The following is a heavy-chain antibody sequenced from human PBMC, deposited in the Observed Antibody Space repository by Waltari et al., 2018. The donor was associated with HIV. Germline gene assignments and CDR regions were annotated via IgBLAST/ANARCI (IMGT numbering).Heavy chain of an antibody. V-gene: IGHV1-69*01. CDR1: GGTFSSYA. CDR3: ARASGGNYYGSGSYPYYYYYGMDV. D-gene: IGHD3-10*01. J-gene: IGHJ6*02. Sequence: QVQLVQSGAEVKKPGSSVKVSCKASGGTFSSYAISWVRQAPGQGLEWMGGIIPIFGTANYAQKFQGRVTITADESTSTAYMELSSLRSEDTAVYYCARASGGNYYGSGSYPYYYYYGMDVWGQGTTVTVSS. CDR2: IIPIFGTA.